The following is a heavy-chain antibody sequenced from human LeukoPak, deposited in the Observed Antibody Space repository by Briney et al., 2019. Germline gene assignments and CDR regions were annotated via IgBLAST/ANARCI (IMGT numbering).Heavy chain of an antibody. Sequence: GGSLRLSCAASGFTFSSSSMIRVRQAPGKGLEWVSSITRRSTYIYYADSMKGRFTISRDSAKNSLYLQMNSLRADDTAVYYCARAPSGENYFPWYFDLWGRGTLVTVSS. V-gene: IGHV3-21*01. CDR1: GFTFSSSS. D-gene: IGHD2/OR15-2a*01. J-gene: IGHJ2*01. CDR3: ARAPSGENYFPWYFDL. CDR2: ITRRSTYI.